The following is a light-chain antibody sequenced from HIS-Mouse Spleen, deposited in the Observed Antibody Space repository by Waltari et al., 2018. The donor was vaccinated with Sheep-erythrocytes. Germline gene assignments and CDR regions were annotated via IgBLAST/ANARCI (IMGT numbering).Light chain of an antibody. Sequence: QSALTQPRSVSGSPGQSVTISCTGTSSDVGGYNYVSWYQQYPGKAPKLMIYDVSNRPSGVPDRFSGSKSGNTASLTISGLQAEDEADYYCCSYAGSYNHVFATGTKVTVL. J-gene: IGLJ1*01. CDR2: DVS. CDR3: CSYAGSYNHV. CDR1: SSDVGGYNY. V-gene: IGLV2-11*01.